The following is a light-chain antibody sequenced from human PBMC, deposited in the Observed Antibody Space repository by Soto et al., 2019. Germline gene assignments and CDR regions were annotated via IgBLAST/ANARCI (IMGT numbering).Light chain of an antibody. J-gene: IGKJ4*01. Sequence: DIQMTQSPSSLSASVGDRVTITCRASQSISSYLNWYQQKPGKAPKLLIYAAYSLQSGVPSRFSGSRSGTDFTLTISSLQHEDFATYYCQQSYSTPLTFGGGTKVEIK. V-gene: IGKV1-39*01. CDR1: QSISSY. CDR2: AAY. CDR3: QQSYSTPLT.